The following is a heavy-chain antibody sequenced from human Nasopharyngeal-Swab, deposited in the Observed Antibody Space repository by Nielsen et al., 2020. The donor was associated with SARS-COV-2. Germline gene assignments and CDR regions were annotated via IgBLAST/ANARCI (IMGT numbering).Heavy chain of an antibody. V-gene: IGHV3-11*04. CDR2: ISSSGSTI. J-gene: IGHJ4*02. CDR3: ARGYYDFWSGYSFDY. D-gene: IGHD3-3*01. Sequence: WTRQPPGKGLEWVSYISSSGSTIYYADSVKGRFTISRDNAKNSLYLQMNSLRAEDTAVYYCARGYYDFWSGYSFDYWGQGTLVTVSS.